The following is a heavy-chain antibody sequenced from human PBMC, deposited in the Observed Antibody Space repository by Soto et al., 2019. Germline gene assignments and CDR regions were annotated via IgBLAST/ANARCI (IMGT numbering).Heavy chain of an antibody. J-gene: IGHJ4*02. Sequence: KPSETLSLTCAVSGGSVSGSYYYWAWLRQSPGKGPEWIGSVFHTGFTSYNPSLESRVSVSVDTSKSQFYLKLSAVTASDTAVYYCANYQKAYNWNYFDHWGQGAMVTVSS. D-gene: IGHD1-1*01. V-gene: IGHV4-39*01. CDR3: ANYQKAYNWNYFDH. CDR1: GGSVSGSYYY. CDR2: VFHTGFT.